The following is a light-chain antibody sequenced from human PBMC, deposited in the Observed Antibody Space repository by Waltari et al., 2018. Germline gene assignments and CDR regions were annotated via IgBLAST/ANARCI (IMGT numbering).Light chain of an antibody. J-gene: IGLJ1*01. Sequence: QSVLTQPPSASGTPGDRVTISCSGSRSNIGDNAVNCYQPIPGAAPELLIYTDKQRTAGVPARFSCSKSCTSASLGISGLQSEDEATYYCAAWDDSVNGYVFGSGTEVTVL. CDR1: RSNIGDNA. V-gene: IGLV1-44*01. CDR2: TDK. CDR3: AAWDDSVNGYV.